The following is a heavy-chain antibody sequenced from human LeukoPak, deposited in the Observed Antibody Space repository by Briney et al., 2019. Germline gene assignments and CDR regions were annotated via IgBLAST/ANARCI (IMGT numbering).Heavy chain of an antibody. CDR2: IIPILGIA. V-gene: IGHV1-69*04. CDR1: GGTFSSYA. J-gene: IGHJ6*02. Sequence: ASVKVSCKASGGTFSSYAISWVRQAPGQGLDWMGRIIPILGIANYAQKFQGRVTITADKSTSTAYMELSSLRSEDTAVYYCARVMSLYYYYGMDVWGQGTTVTVSS. CDR3: ARVMSLYYYYGMDV.